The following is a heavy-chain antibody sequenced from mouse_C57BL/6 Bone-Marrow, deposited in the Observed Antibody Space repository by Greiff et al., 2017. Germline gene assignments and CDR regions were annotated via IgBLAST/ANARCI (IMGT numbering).Heavy chain of an antibody. CDR1: GYTFTSYW. J-gene: IGHJ4*01. V-gene: IGHV1-53*01. D-gene: IGHD1-1*01. CDR2: INPSNGGT. Sequence: QVHVKQPGTELVKPGASVKLSCKASGYTFTSYWMHWVKQRPGQGLEWIGNINPSNGGTNYNEKFKSKATLTVDKTSSTAYMQLRSLTSEDSAVYYCARGTYYYGSSYSYYAMDYWGQGTSVTVSS. CDR3: ARGTYYYGSSYSYYAMDY.